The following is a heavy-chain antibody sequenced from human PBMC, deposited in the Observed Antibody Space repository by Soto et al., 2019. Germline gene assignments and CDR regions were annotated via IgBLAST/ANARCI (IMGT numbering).Heavy chain of an antibody. Sequence: QVQLVQSGAEVKKPGASVKVSCKASGYTFSSYGINWVRQAPGQGLEWMGWISAYNGNTNYAQKLQGRVTMTTGTSTSRGYMELRSLRYDDTAVYYCARGTTVETGSYWGQGTLVTVSS. CDR2: ISAYNGNT. D-gene: IGHD4-17*01. V-gene: IGHV1-18*01. CDR3: ARGTTVETGSY. J-gene: IGHJ4*02. CDR1: GYTFSSYG.